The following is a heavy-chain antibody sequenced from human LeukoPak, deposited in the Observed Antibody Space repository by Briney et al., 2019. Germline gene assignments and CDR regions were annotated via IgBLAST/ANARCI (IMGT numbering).Heavy chain of an antibody. CDR3: ARGSSSNSWFFDY. CDR2: TYYRSKCYN. CDR1: GDSFSSNSAT. V-gene: IGHV6-1*01. D-gene: IGHD6-13*01. J-gene: IGHJ4*02. Sequence: SQTLSLTCAISGDSFSSNSATWTWIRQSPSRGLEWLVRTYYRSKCYNDYAVSVESRITVTPDTSKNQFSLQLNSVTPEDTAVYYCARGSSSNSWFFDYWGQGTLVTVSS.